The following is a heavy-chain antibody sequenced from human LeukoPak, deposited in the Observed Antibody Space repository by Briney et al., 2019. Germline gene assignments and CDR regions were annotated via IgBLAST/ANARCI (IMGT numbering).Heavy chain of an antibody. CDR2: ISYDGSNK. V-gene: IGHV3-30-3*01. CDR1: GFTFSSYA. CDR3: AREGNIGQGYFDY. Sequence: GRSLRLSCAASGFTFSSYAMHWVRQAPGKGLEWVAVISYDGSNKYYADSVKGRFTISRDNSKNTLYLQMNSLRAEDTAVYYCAREGNIGQGYFDYWGQGTLVTVSS. J-gene: IGHJ4*02.